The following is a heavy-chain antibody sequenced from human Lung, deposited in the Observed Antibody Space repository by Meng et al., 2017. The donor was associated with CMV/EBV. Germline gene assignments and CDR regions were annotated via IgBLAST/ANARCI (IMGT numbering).Heavy chain of an antibody. CDR2: INPNSGGT. D-gene: IGHD2-15*01. V-gene: IGHV1-2*02. CDR3: ARVKRYCTGGTCSSTGYYGMDV. J-gene: IGHJ6*02. Sequence: SVXVSXXASGYNFTGYYIHWVRQAPGQGLEWMGWINPNSGGTNYAQKFQGRITMTGDTSITTAYMELSRLRSDDMAVYHCARVKRYCTGGTCSSTGYYGMDVWGQGXTVTVSS. CDR1: GYNFTGYY.